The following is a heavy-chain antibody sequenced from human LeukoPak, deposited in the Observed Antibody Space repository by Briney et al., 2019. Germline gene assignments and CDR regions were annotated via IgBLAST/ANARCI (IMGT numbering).Heavy chain of an antibody. Sequence: PGGSLRLSCIASGFTFTNAWMSWVRQAPGKGLEWVGRIKAKTHGGTTDYAAPVNGRFAISGDDSTNTVYLQMNSLKTDDTALYYCVTEGFTYGFHSCDTWGQGTTVTISS. V-gene: IGHV3-15*01. J-gene: IGHJ3*02. CDR1: GFTFTNAW. CDR3: VTEGFTYGFHSCDT. D-gene: IGHD5-18*01. CDR2: IKAKTHGGTT.